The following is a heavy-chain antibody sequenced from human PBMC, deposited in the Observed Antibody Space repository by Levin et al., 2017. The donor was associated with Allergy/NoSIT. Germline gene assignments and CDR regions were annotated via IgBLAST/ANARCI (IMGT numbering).Heavy chain of an antibody. D-gene: IGHD2-15*01. J-gene: IGHJ6*02. CDR1: GGTFSSYA. Sequence: ASVKVSCKASGGTFSSYAISWVRQAPGQGLEWMGGIIPIFGTANYAQKFQGRVTITADKSTSTAYMELSSLRSEDTAVYYCATYCSGGSCYSPTTETYGMDVWGQGTTVTVSS. V-gene: IGHV1-69*06. CDR3: ATYCSGGSCYSPTTETYGMDV. CDR2: IIPIFGTA.